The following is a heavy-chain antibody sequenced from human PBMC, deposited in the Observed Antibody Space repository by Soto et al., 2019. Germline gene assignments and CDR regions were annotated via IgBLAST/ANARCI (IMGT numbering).Heavy chain of an antibody. CDR2: IYYSGST. D-gene: IGHD5-18*01. CDR1: GGSISSYY. V-gene: IGHV4-59*01. Sequence: QVQLQESGPGLVKPSETLSLTCTVSGGSISSYYWSWIRQPPGKGLEWIGYIYYSGSTNYNPSLKSRVTISVDTSKNQFALKLSSVTAADTAVYYCAGGYSYGRVDYWGQGTLVTVSS. J-gene: IGHJ4*02. CDR3: AGGYSYGRVDY.